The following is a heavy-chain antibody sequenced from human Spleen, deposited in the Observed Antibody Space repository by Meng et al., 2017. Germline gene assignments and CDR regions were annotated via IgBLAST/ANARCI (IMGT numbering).Heavy chain of an antibody. Sequence: SETLSLTCAVSGGSMSSTNWWSWVRQPPGKGLEWIGEIYHSGNTNYNPSLKSRVTISVDKSKKQLFLKLSSVTAADTAVYYCARDNTILTGYYTPFYRYWGQGTLVTVSS. V-gene: IGHV4-4*02. CDR2: IYHSGNT. CDR3: ARDNTILTGYYTPFYRY. D-gene: IGHD3-9*01. J-gene: IGHJ4*02. CDR1: GGSMSSTNW.